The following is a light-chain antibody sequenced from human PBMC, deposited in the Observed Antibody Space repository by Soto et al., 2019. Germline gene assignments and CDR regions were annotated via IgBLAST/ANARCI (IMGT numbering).Light chain of an antibody. CDR1: HVIFNY. V-gene: IGKV1-27*01. CDR2: DAS. Sequence: DIVMTQSPSSLSASIGDRVTITCRASHVIFNYLAWFQQKPGRAPQLLIYDASSLRAGVPSRFSGSRSGTEFTLTISSLQPEDVATYYCQKYDSAPRSFGQGTKVEL. CDR3: QKYDSAPRS. J-gene: IGKJ1*01.